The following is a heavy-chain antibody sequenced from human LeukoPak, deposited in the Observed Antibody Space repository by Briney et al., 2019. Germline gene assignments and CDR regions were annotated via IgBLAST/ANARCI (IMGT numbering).Heavy chain of an antibody. J-gene: IGHJ5*02. V-gene: IGHV1-2*02. CDR1: GYTFTGYY. CDR3: ARDPYCSSTSCYGWFDP. D-gene: IGHD2-2*01. Sequence: ASVKVSCKASGYTFTGYYMHWVRRAPGQGLEWMGWINPNSGGTNYAQKFQGRVTMTRDTSISTAYMELSRLRSDDTAVYYCARDPYCSSTSCYGWFDPWGQGTLVTVSS. CDR2: INPNSGGT.